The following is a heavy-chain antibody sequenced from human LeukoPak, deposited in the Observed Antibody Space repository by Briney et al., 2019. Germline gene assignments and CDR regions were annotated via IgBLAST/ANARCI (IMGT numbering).Heavy chain of an antibody. D-gene: IGHD3-22*01. Sequence: ASVKVSCKASGYTFTSYYMHWVRQAPGQGLEWMGIINPSGGSTSYAQKFRGRVTMTEDTSTDTAYMELSSLRSEDTAVYYCATERISSGYYYQFDYWGQGTLVTVSS. CDR1: GYTFTSYY. CDR2: INPSGGST. J-gene: IGHJ4*02. V-gene: IGHV1-46*01. CDR3: ATERISSGYYYQFDY.